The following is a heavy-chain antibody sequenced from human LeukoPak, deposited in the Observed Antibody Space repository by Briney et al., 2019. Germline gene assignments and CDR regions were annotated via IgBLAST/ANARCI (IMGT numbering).Heavy chain of an antibody. V-gene: IGHV3-23*01. CDR3: AKDLMPAAPTRFDF. J-gene: IGHJ4*02. Sequence: GGSLILSCAASGFTFSDYYMSWIRQAPGKGLEWLSAIRSTGINTYYADSVKGRFTISRDNSKNTLFLQMNSLRAEDTAVYYCAKDLMPAAPTRFDFWGQGTLVTVSS. CDR2: IRSTGINT. D-gene: IGHD2-2*01. CDR1: GFTFSDYY.